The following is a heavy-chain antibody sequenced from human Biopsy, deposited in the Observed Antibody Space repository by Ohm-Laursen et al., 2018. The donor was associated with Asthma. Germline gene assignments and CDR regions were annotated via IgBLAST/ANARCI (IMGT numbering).Heavy chain of an antibody. Sequence: SLRLSCTASGFTFSDYDMHWVRQAPGKGLEWVAVISYDVTNKDYADSVKGRFTFSRDNSQTTLSLEMNSLRVEDTAVYYCARDLRSDNWNPWGMDVWGLGTTVTVAS. V-gene: IGHV3-30-3*01. CDR2: ISYDVTNK. D-gene: IGHD1-20*01. CDR1: GFTFSDYD. J-gene: IGHJ6*02. CDR3: ARDLRSDNWNPWGMDV.